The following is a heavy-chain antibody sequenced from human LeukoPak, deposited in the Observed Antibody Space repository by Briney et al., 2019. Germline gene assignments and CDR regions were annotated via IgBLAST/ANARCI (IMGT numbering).Heavy chain of an antibody. V-gene: IGHV3-15*01. CDR2: TKSKTDGGTT. J-gene: IGHJ4*02. Sequence: PGGSLRLSCTASGFTFSNTWMSWVRQAPGKGPEWVGHTKSKTDGGTTDYAAPVKGRFTISRDDSKNTLYLQMSSLKTEDTAVYYCATHRLVFDYWGQGTLVPVSS. CDR1: GFTFSNTW. CDR3: ATHRLVFDY. D-gene: IGHD6-19*01.